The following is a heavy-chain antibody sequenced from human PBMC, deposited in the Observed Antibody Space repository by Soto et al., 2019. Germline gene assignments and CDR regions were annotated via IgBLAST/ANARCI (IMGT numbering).Heavy chain of an antibody. CDR2: IYWDDDK. CDR1: GFSLSTSGVG. CDR3: AHSLGTYYDILTGYNWFDP. J-gene: IGHJ5*02. V-gene: IGHV2-5*02. D-gene: IGHD3-9*01. Sequence: QITLKESGPTLVKPTQTLTLTCTFSGFSLSTSGVGVGWIRQPPGKALEWLALIYWDDDKRYSPSLKSRLTITKDPSKNQVVLTMTNMDPVDTATYYCAHSLGTYYDILTGYNWFDPWGQGTLVTVSS.